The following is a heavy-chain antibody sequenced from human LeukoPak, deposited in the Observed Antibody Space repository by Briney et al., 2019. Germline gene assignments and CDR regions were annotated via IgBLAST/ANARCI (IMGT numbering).Heavy chain of an antibody. CDR2: ISGSGGTT. CDR1: GFTFSSYA. V-gene: IGHV3-23*01. D-gene: IGHD2-21*02. Sequence: GGSLRLSCAASGFTFSSYAMSWVRQAPGKGLEWVSGISGSGGTTYYADSVKGRFTISRDNSKNTYLQMNSLRAEDTAAYYCAKDSRSTLPRGRLDYWGQGTLVTDSS. CDR3: AKDSRSTLPRGRLDY. J-gene: IGHJ4*02.